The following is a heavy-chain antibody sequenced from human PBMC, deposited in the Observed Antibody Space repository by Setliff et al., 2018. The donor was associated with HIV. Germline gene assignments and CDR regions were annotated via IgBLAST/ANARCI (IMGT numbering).Heavy chain of an antibody. Sequence: SETLSLTCTVSGDSINSGTYYWSWIRQPAGKGLEWIGRLHLSGDTNYNPSLKSRVTMSIYTSKNQFSLKLRSVTAAATAVYYCARVRSPFYFDYWGQGTLVTVSS. CDR3: ARVRSPFYFDY. V-gene: IGHV4-61*02. CDR2: LHLSGDT. CDR1: GDSINSGTYY. J-gene: IGHJ4*02.